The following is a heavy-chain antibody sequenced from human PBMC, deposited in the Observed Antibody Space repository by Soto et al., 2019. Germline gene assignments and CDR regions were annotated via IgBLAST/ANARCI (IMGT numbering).Heavy chain of an antibody. D-gene: IGHD2-15*01. CDR3: ARGDCVGGTCYSLAGSFYYYMDV. CDR1: GLNFNGYT. Sequence: GSLRLSCATSGLNFNGYTMSWVRQAPGQGLEWVSGIAETGSSTYYADSMKGRITISRDNSENTQYLQMNNLRAEDTAVYYCARGDCVGGTCYSLAGSFYYYMDVWGKGTTVTVSS. CDR2: IAETGSST. J-gene: IGHJ6*03. V-gene: IGHV3-23*01.